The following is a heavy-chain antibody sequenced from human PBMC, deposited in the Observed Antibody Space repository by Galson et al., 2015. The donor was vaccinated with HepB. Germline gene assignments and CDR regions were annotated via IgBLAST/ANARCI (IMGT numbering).Heavy chain of an antibody. D-gene: IGHD2-2*01. CDR1: GGTFSSYA. V-gene: IGHV1-69*13. J-gene: IGHJ6*03. Sequence: SVKVSCKASGGTFSSYAISWVRQAPGQGLEWMGGIIPIFGTANYAQKFQGRVTITADESTSTAYMELSSLRSEDTAVYYCASSRICLGYCSSTSIWMARRDYYYYMDVWGKGTTVTVSS. CDR2: IIPIFGTA. CDR3: ASSRICLGYCSSTSIWMARRDYYYYMDV.